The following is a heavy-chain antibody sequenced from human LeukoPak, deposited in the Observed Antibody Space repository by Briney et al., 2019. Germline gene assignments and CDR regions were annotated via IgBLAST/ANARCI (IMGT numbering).Heavy chain of an antibody. D-gene: IGHD5-18*01. CDR1: GGSFSGYY. V-gene: IGHV4-34*01. Sequence: PSETLSLTWAVYGGSFSGYYWSWIRQPPGKGLEWIGEINHSGSTNYNPSLKSRVTISVDTSKNQFSLKLSSVTAADTAVYYCASRVNTAMVTTPFDYWGQGTLVTVSS. J-gene: IGHJ4*02. CDR2: INHSGST. CDR3: ASRVNTAMVTTPFDY.